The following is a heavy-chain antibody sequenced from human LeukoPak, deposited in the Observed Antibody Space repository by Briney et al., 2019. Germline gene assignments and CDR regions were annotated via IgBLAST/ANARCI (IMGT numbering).Heavy chain of an antibody. J-gene: IGHJ3*02. D-gene: IGHD2-2*01. CDR2: INPYGGGT. V-gene: IGHV1-2*02. CDR3: ASKAAGYCRGTICQGAFDI. CDR1: GYRFTDYY. Sequence: GASVTVSCKASGYRFTDYYMHWVRQAPGQGLEWMGWINPYGGGTNSAQKFQGRVTMTTDTSIITVYMDLSSLTSDDTAVYFCASKAAGYCRGTICQGAFDIWGQGTMVTVSS.